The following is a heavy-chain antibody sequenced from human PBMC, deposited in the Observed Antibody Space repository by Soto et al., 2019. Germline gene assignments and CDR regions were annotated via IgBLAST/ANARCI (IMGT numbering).Heavy chain of an antibody. CDR3: AKNSGWFT. Sequence: EVQILESGGGLVQPGGSLRLSCVATGFTFHTNDMSWIRQAPGKGLEWVSLISGGGETTKYADSVKGRFTISRDNSKFTVYREMNTLRAEDTALYYCAKNSGWFTWGQGTLVTVSS. J-gene: IGHJ4*02. V-gene: IGHV3-23*01. CDR2: ISGGGETT. CDR1: GFTFHTND. D-gene: IGHD6-19*01.